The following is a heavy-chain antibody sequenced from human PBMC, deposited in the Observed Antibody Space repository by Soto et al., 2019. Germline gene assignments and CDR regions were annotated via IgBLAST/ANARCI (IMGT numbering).Heavy chain of an antibody. D-gene: IGHD4-17*01. CDR1: GGTFSSYT. Sequence: ASVKVSCKASGGTFSSYTISWVRQAPGQGLEWIGRIIPILGIANYAQKFQGRVTITADKSTSTAYMELSSLRSEDTAVYYCARDMDYGDYANYYFDYWGQGTLVTVS. CDR3: ARDMDYGDYANYYFDY. V-gene: IGHV1-69*04. CDR2: IIPILGIA. J-gene: IGHJ4*02.